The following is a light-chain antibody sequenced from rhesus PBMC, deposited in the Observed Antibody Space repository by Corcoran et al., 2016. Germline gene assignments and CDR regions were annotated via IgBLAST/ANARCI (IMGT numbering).Light chain of an antibody. V-gene: IGKV1-21*01. Sequence: DIQMTQSPSSLSASAGDRVTITCRASQGISSWLAWYQQKPGKAPKLLIYKAASLQSGVPSRFSGSGSGTEFTLTCSSLQPEGFATYYWQQYNSAPRTFGQGTKVEIK. CDR1: QGISSW. CDR3: QQYNSAPRT. CDR2: KAA. J-gene: IGKJ1*01.